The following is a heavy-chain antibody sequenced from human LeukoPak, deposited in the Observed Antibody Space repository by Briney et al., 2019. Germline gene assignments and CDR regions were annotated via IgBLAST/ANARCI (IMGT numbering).Heavy chain of an antibody. Sequence: SETLSLTCTVSGGSISSGSYYWSWIRQPAGKGLEWIGRIYTSGSTNYNPSLKSRITISVDTSKNQFSLKLSSVTAADTAVYYCARSGVVAASNWFDPWGQGTLVTVSS. V-gene: IGHV4-61*02. CDR3: ARSGVVAASNWFDP. D-gene: IGHD2-15*01. J-gene: IGHJ5*02. CDR1: GGSISSGSYY. CDR2: IYTSGST.